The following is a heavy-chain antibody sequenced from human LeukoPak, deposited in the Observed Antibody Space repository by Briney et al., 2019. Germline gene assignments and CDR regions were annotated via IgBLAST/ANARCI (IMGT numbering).Heavy chain of an antibody. D-gene: IGHD3-10*01. CDR3: AREMGGDYGSGTFFDL. CDR2: ISSGGDTK. J-gene: IGHJ4*02. CDR1: EFVFSDYY. V-gene: IGHV3-11*01. Sequence: GGSLRLSCAASEFVFSDYYMSWVRQAPGRGLEWVSYISSGGDTKYYADSVKGRFTISRDNAKNSLYLQMNNLRAEDTAVYYCAREMGGDYGSGTFFDLWGQGNMVTVSS.